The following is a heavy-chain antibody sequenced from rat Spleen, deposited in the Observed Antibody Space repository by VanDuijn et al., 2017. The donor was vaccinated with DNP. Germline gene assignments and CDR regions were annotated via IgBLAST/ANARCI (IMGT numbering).Heavy chain of an antibody. CDR2: MSSGGTT. CDR1: GFSLTSYP. J-gene: IGHJ2*01. V-gene: IGHV2-6*01. CDR3: ARSDYSDDSYYDGFFDH. D-gene: IGHD1-12*02. Sequence: QVQLRESGPGLVQPSQTLSLTCTVSGFSLTSYPIAWLRQPPGKGVEWIAAMSSGGTTFYNSPLGSRLSISRDTSKSQVFLNMNGLQAEDAAMYFCARSDYSDDSYYDGFFDHWGQGVMVTVSS.